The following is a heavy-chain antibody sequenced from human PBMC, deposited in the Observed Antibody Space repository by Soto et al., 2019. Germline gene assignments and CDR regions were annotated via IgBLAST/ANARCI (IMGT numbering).Heavy chain of an antibody. J-gene: IGHJ3*02. CDR1: GFTFSSYS. Sequence: EVQVVESGGGLVKPGGSLRLSCAGSGFTFSSYSMNWVRQAPGKGLEWVSSISRSSNYIYYADSVKCRFTISSDNAKNSLYLQMNSQRADDTAVYYCTRGWLQGYDAFDIWGQGTMVTVSS. V-gene: IGHV3-21*01. CDR3: TRGWLQGYDAFDI. CDR2: ISRSSNYI. D-gene: IGHD5-12*01.